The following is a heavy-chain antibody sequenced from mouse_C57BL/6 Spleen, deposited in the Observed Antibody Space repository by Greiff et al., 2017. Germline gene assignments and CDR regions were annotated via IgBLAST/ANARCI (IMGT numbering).Heavy chain of an antibody. V-gene: IGHV1-72*01. J-gene: IGHJ4*01. D-gene: IGHD1-1*01. Sequence: VQLQQPGAELVKPGASVKLSCKASGYTFTSYWMHWVKQRPGRGLEWIGRIDPNSGGTKYNEKFKSKATMTVDKPSSTAYMQLSSLTSEDSAVYYCARVNCGSSSYHYAMDYWGQGTSVTVSS. CDR1: GYTFTSYW. CDR2: IDPNSGGT. CDR3: ARVNCGSSSYHYAMDY.